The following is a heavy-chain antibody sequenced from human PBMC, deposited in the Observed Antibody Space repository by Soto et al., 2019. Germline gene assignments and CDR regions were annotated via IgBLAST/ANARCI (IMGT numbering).Heavy chain of an antibody. Sequence: VQVSCKTSGYSFTSYFIHWVRQAPGQGLEWMGIINPSGGSTNYAQKLQGRVSMTRDRSTSTVHMELSSLRSDDTAMYYCAREYGNYDSSGYYAYWGQGTLVTVSS. D-gene: IGHD3-22*01. J-gene: IGHJ4*02. V-gene: IGHV1-46*01. CDR2: INPSGGST. CDR3: AREYGNYDSSGYYAY. CDR1: GYSFTSYF.